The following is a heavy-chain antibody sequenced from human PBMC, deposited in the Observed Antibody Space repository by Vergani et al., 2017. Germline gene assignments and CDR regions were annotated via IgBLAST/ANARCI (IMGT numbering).Heavy chain of an antibody. Sequence: LLDSGGGLVQPGGSLRLSCAASVFTFSSYAMSWVRQAAGKGLKWVSAISGSGGSIFYADSVKGRFTISRDNSKNTLYLQMNSLRAEDTAVYYCAKDLVLSGGNSGVFDYWDQGTLVTVSS. D-gene: IGHD4-23*01. CDR2: ISGSGGSI. V-gene: IGHV3-23*01. CDR3: AKDLVLSGGNSGVFDY. J-gene: IGHJ4*02. CDR1: VFTFSSYA.